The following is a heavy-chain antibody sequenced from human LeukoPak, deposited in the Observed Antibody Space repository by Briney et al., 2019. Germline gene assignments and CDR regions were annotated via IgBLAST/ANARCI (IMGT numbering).Heavy chain of an antibody. J-gene: IGHJ4*02. CDR3: AHTEDVVVVPAMLALDY. Sequence: SGPTLVNPTQTLTLTCTFSGFSLSTSGVGVGWIRQPPGKALEWLALIYWDDDKRYSPSLKSRLTITKDTSKNQVVLTMTNMDPVDTATYYCAHTEDVVVVPAMLALDYWGQGTLVTVSS. V-gene: IGHV2-5*02. D-gene: IGHD2-2*01. CDR1: GFSLSTSGVG. CDR2: IYWDDDK.